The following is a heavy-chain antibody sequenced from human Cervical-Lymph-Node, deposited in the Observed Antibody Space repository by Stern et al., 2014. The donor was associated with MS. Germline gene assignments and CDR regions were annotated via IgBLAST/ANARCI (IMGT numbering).Heavy chain of an antibody. Sequence: EDQLVESGGGLVQPGGSLRLSCAASGFTVSSNYMSWVRQAPGKGLEWVSVIYSGGSTYYADSVKGRFTISRDNSKNTLYLQMNSLRAEDTAVYYCASEVWFGETYYHGMDVWGQGTTVTVSS. V-gene: IGHV3-66*01. CDR1: GFTVSSNY. CDR2: IYSGGST. J-gene: IGHJ6*02. CDR3: ASEVWFGETYYHGMDV. D-gene: IGHD3-10*01.